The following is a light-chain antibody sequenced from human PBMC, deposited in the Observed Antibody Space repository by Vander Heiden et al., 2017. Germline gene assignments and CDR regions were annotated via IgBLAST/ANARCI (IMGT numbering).Light chain of an antibody. CDR2: LNSDGSH. Sequence: QLVLTQSPSASASLGASVKLTCTLSSGHSSYDLAWHQQQPEKGPRYLMRLNSDGSHNKGDGIPDRFSGSSSGAERHLTISSLQSEDEADYYCQTWGTGIHVVFGGGTKLTVL. J-gene: IGLJ2*01. V-gene: IGLV4-69*01. CDR3: QTWGTGIHVV. CDR1: SGHSSYD.